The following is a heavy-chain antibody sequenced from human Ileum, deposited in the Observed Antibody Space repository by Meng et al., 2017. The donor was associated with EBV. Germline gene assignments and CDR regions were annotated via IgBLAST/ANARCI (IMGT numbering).Heavy chain of an antibody. Sequence: QVPLQEAGPGLVKPSGTLFLICVVFDGSISSSNWWSWVRQPPGKGLEWIGQIYYSGSPSYNPSLKSRVTMSVDKSKNQVSLNLNSVTAADTALYYCARHSGYNQGYWGQGTLVTVSS. V-gene: IGHV4-4*02. D-gene: IGHD5-24*01. CDR1: DGSISSSNW. CDR3: ARHSGYNQGY. J-gene: IGHJ4*02. CDR2: IYYSGSP.